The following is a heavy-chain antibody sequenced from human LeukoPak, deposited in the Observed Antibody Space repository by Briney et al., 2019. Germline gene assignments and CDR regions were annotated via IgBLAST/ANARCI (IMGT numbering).Heavy chain of an antibody. D-gene: IGHD3-22*01. J-gene: IGHJ3*02. CDR3: ARDYGDSSGYYRRLDAFDI. V-gene: IGHV4-59*01. CDR1: GGSISSYY. CDR2: IYYSGST. Sequence: KASETLSLTCTVSGGSISSYYWSWIRQPPGKGLEWIGYIYYSGSTNYNPSLKSRVTISVDTSKNQFSLKLSSVTAADTAVYYCARDYGDSSGYYRRLDAFDIWGQGTMVTVSS.